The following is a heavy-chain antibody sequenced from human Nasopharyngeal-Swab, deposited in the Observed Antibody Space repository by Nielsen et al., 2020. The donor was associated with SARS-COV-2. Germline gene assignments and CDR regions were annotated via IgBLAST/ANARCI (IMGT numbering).Heavy chain of an antibody. J-gene: IGHJ4*02. CDR1: GDTLITHV. Sequence: ASVKVSCKAYGDTLITHVTHWVRQAPAQSLEWMGWINGDTGNTKYPEKFQGRVTITRDRSTKTAYMELRSLRSEDTAVYYCARERPEHYFDLWGPGTLVTVSS. CDR2: INGDTGNT. D-gene: IGHD2-21*01. V-gene: IGHV1-3*01. CDR3: ARERPEHYFDL.